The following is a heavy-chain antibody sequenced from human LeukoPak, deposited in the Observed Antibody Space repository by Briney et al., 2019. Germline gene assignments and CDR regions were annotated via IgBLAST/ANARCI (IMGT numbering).Heavy chain of an antibody. Sequence: ASVTVSCTTSGYSFTDYYMHLVRQAPGQGLEWMGWINPYSGGTSSAQKFQGRVTMTRDTSISTVYMQVSWLTSDDTAIYYCARADRLHGGPYLIGPWGQGTLVTVSS. CDR3: ARADRLHGGPYLIGP. J-gene: IGHJ5*02. CDR2: INPYSGGT. CDR1: GYSFTDYY. V-gene: IGHV1-2*02. D-gene: IGHD3-16*01.